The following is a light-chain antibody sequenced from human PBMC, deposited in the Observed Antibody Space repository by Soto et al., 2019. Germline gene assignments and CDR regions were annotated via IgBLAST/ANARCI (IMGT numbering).Light chain of an antibody. V-gene: IGKV1-5*01. CDR2: HAS. Sequence: DIPLTRTPSTLSATLGDRVTITCRASQSINSWLAWYQQKPGTAPKVLIYHASNLQSGVPSRFSGSGSGTEFTLTISSLQPEDVATYYCQKYNSAPRTFGQGTRLEIK. CDR1: QSINSW. J-gene: IGKJ5*01. CDR3: QKYNSAPRT.